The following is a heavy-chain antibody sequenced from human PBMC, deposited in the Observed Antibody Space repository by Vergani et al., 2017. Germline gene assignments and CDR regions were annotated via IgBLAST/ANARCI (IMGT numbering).Heavy chain of an antibody. J-gene: IGHJ4*02. V-gene: IGHV5-51*01. CDR3: ARQTTYSVS. Sequence: EVELVQSGPEMRKPGESLKISCKGSEYSFGNYWIGWGRQMPGKGLEWMGIIYPADSDTRYSPSFQGQVTISADKSISTAFLQWDSLKASATALYYCARQTTYSVSWGEGTLVTVSS. CDR2: IYPADSDT. CDR1: EYSFGNYW. D-gene: IGHD1-1*01.